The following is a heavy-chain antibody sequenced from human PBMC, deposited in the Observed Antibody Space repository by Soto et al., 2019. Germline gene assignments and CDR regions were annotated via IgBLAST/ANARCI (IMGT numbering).Heavy chain of an antibody. CDR2: SSGTGGNT. CDR3: VKAVYLLKFDY. CDR1: GFTFSSYA. V-gene: IGHV3-23*01. J-gene: IGHJ4*02. Sequence: GSLRLSCAASGFTFSSYAMTWVRQAPGKGLEWVSTSSGTGGNTYYADSVKGRFTISRDNSKNTVYLQMSSLRAEDTAVYYCVKAVYLLKFDYWGQGTLVTVSS. D-gene: IGHD1-20*01.